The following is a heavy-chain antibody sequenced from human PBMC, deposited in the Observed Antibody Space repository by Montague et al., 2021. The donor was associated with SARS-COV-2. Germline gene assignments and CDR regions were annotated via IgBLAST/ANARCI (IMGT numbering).Heavy chain of an antibody. J-gene: IGHJ6*02. CDR2: INISGST. Sequence: SETLSLTCTFSGGSISNYYWSWIRQPAGKGLEWIGHINISGSTNYNPSLKSRVTMSVDTSKNQLSLKLSSVTAADTAVYYCARHRCSSTSCYDYGMDVWGQGTTVTVSS. D-gene: IGHD2-2*01. V-gene: IGHV4-4*07. CDR3: ARHRCSSTSCYDYGMDV. CDR1: GGSISNYY.